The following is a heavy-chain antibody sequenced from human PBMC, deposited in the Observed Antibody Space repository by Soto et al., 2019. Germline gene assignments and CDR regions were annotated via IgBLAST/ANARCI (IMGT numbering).Heavy chain of an antibody. CDR3: ARDVFYGDYWDYYYYYMDV. V-gene: IGHV1-18*01. D-gene: IGHD4-17*01. CDR1: GYSFTSYG. CDR2: ISSYSGNT. Sequence: PGASVKVSCKASGYSFTSYGISWVRQAPGQGFEWMGWISSYSGNTTYARKLQGRVTMTTDTSTSTAYMDLRSLRSDDTAVYYCARDVFYGDYWDYYYYYMDVWGKGTTVTVSS. J-gene: IGHJ6*03.